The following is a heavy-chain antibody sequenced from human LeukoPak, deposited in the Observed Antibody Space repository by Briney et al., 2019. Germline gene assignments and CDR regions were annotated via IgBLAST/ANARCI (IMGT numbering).Heavy chain of an antibody. V-gene: IGHV3-33*06. CDR3: AKGGSAYSLTSPFDY. D-gene: IGHD3-22*01. Sequence: GGSLRLSCAASGITFSSYGMHWVRQAPGKGLEWVAVIWYDGSNKYYADSVKGRFTLSRDNSKNTVYLQMNSLRAEDTAVYYCAKGGSAYSLTSPFDYWGQGTLVTVSS. CDR2: IWYDGSNK. J-gene: IGHJ4*02. CDR1: GITFSSYG.